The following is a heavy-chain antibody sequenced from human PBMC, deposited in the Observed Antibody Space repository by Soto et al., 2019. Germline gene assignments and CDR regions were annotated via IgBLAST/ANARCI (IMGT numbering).Heavy chain of an antibody. CDR2: ISTTSTYI. V-gene: IGHV3-21*01. CDR1: GFTFSGDS. D-gene: IGHD3-10*02. J-gene: IGHJ6*02. CDR3: VRDYVMDV. Sequence: GGSLRLSCAASGFTFSGDSMNWVRQAPGKGLEWVASISTTSTYIYYADSVKGRFTISRDNAKNSLQLQMNSLRAEDTAVYYCVRDYVMDVWGQGTTVTVSS.